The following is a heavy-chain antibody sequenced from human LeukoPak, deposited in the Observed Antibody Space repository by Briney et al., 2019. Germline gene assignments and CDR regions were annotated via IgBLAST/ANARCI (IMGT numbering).Heavy chain of an antibody. V-gene: IGHV1-46*01. J-gene: IGHJ4*02. CDR3: ARGGLQLLAPLDY. CDR2: INPSAGSI. D-gene: IGHD5-18*01. CDR1: GYTFTSYY. Sequence: ASVNVSCKASGYTFTSYYMHWVRQAPGQGLEWMGIINPSAGSISYAQKFQGRVTMTRDTSTSTVYMELSSLRFEDTAVYYCARGGLQLLAPLDYWGQGTLVTVSS.